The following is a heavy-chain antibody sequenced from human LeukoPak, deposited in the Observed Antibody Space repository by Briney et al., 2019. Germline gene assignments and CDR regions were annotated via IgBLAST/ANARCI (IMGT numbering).Heavy chain of an antibody. CDR2: IYYSGST. D-gene: IGHD3-10*01. J-gene: IGHJ4*02. CDR1: GGSISSSSYY. V-gene: IGHV4-39*01. CDR3: ARPNYYGSGSYYSRTYYFDY. Sequence: SETLSLTCTVSGGSISSSSYYWGWIRQPPGKGLEWIGSIYYSGSTYYNPSLKSRVTISVDTSKNQFSLKLSSVTAADTAVYYCARPNYYGSGSYYSRTYYFDYWGQGTLVTVSS.